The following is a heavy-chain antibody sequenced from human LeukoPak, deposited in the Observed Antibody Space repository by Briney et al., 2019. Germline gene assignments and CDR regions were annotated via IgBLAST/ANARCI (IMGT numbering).Heavy chain of an antibody. CDR1: GGSISGYY. D-gene: IGHD4-17*01. CDR3: ARHPPTTVTYNWFDP. CDR2: IYYSGST. Sequence: PSETLSLTCTVSGGSISGYYWSWIRQPPGKGLEWIGSIYYSGSTYYNPSLKSRVTISVDTSKNQFSLKLSSVTAADTAVYYCARHPPTTVTYNWFDPWGQGTLVTVSS. J-gene: IGHJ5*02. V-gene: IGHV4-59*05.